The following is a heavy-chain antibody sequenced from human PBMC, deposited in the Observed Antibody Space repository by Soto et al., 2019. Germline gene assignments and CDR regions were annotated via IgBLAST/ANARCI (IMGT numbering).Heavy chain of an antibody. V-gene: IGHV4-59*08. D-gene: IGHD3-9*01. CDR2: IYYSGST. CDR1: GGSISSYY. Sequence: SETLSLTCTVSGGSISSYYWSWIRQPPGKGLEWIGYIYYSGSTNYNPSLKSRVTISVDTSKNQFSLKLSSVTAADTAVYYCARHTKLRYFDWLGDMDVWGKGTTVTVSS. J-gene: IGHJ6*03. CDR3: ARHTKLRYFDWLGDMDV.